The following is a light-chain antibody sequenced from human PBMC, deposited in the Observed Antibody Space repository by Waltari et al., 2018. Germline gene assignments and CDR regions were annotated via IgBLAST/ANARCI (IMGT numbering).Light chain of an antibody. Sequence: DIVMTQSPDWLAGSLGERATINCKSSQSVLYNSNNKNYLTWYQQNPGQPPKLLIYWASTRESGVPDRFSGSGSGTDFTLTISSLQAEDVAVYYCQQYSSPPFTFGPGTKVEI. V-gene: IGKV4-1*01. CDR1: QSVLYNSNNKNY. J-gene: IGKJ3*01. CDR3: QQYSSPPFT. CDR2: WAS.